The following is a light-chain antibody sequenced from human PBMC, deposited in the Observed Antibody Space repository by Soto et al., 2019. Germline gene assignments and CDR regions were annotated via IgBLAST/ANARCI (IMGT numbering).Light chain of an antibody. CDR1: SSDIGAYDY. CDR2: EVS. Sequence: QSVLTQPASVSGSPGQSITISCTGTSSDIGAYDYVSWYRHHPGKAPKPMIYEVSNRPSGVSNRFWGSKAGNTASLTISGLQAEDEADYYCSSYTSISTQVFGGGTTLTVL. CDR3: SSYTSISTQV. J-gene: IGLJ2*01. V-gene: IGLV2-14*01.